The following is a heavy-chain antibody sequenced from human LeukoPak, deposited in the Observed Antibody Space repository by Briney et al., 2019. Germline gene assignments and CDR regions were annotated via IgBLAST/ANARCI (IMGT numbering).Heavy chain of an antibody. CDR1: GFTFSSYD. Sequence: GGSLRLSCAASGFTFSSYDMHWVRQATGKGLEWVSAIGTACDTYYPGSVKGRFTISRENAKNSLYLQMNSLRAGDTAVYYCARAHRYSYGIFDYWGQGTLVTVSS. CDR3: ARAHRYSYGIFDY. CDR2: IGTACDT. D-gene: IGHD5-18*01. J-gene: IGHJ4*02. V-gene: IGHV3-13*01.